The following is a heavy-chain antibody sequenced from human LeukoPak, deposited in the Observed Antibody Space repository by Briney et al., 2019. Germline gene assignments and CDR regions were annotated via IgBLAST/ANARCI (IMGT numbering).Heavy chain of an antibody. J-gene: IGHJ4*02. Sequence: ASVKVSCKASGYTFTGYYMHWVRQAPRQGLEWMGWISPHSGGTNYAQKFQGRVTMTRDTSISTVYMELSRLRSDDTAVYYCARVSRLYYDTSGRIFDYWGQGTLVTVSS. V-gene: IGHV1-2*02. CDR1: GYTFTGYY. CDR3: ARVSRLYYDTSGRIFDY. D-gene: IGHD3-22*01. CDR2: ISPHSGGT.